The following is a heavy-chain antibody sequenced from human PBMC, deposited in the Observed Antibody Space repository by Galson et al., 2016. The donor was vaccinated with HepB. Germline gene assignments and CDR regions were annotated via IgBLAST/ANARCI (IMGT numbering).Heavy chain of an antibody. CDR3: ARDSELSVSRYYYYGMDV. Sequence: GETNYSQKFQGRVTMTTDTSTTTAYMDLRSLRSDDTAVYFCARDSELSVSRYYYYGMDVWGQGTMVTVSS. CDR2: GET. J-gene: IGHJ6*02. V-gene: IGHV1-18*01. D-gene: IGHD1-14*01.